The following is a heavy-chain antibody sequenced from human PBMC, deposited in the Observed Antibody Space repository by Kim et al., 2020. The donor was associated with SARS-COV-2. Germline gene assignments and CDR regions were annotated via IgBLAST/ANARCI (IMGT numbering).Heavy chain of an antibody. D-gene: IGHD5-18*01. V-gene: IGHV1-46*01. J-gene: IGHJ3*02. CDR3: ARRSSGYSYGNDAFDI. CDR1: GYTFTSYY. CDR2: INPSGGST. Sequence: ASVKVSCKASGYTFTSYYMHWVRQAPGQGLEWMGIINPSGGSTSYAQKFQGRVTMTRDTSTSTVYMELSSLRYEDTAVYYCARRSSGYSYGNDAFDIWGQGTMVTVSS.